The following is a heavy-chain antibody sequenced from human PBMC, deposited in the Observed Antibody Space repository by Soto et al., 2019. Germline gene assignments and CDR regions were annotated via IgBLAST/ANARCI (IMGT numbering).Heavy chain of an antibody. Sequence: GASVKVSCKASGYTFTSYGISWVRQAPGQGLEWMGWISAYNGNTNYAQKLQGRVTMTTDTSTSTAYMELRSLRSDDTAVYYCARARYSSSWYEYYYYGMDVWGQGTTVTVSS. V-gene: IGHV1-18*01. CDR2: ISAYNGNT. J-gene: IGHJ6*02. CDR1: GYTFTSYG. CDR3: ARARYSSSWYEYYYYGMDV. D-gene: IGHD6-13*01.